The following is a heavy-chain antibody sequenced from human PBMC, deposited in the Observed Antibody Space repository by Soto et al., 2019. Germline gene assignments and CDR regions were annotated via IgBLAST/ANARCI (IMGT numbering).Heavy chain of an antibody. CDR2: INHSGST. CDR3: ARGVDDYIWGSYRYTTKRSDY. CDR1: GGSFSGYY. D-gene: IGHD3-16*02. J-gene: IGHJ4*02. V-gene: IGHV4-34*01. Sequence: SETLSLTCAVYGGSFSGYYWSWIRQPPGKGLEWIGEINHSGSTNYNPSLKSRVTISVDTSKNQFSLKLSSVTAADTAVYYCARGVDDYIWGSYRYTTKRSDYWGQGTLVTVSS.